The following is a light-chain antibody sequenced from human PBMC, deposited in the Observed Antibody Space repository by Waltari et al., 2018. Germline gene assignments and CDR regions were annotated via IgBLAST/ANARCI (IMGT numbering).Light chain of an antibody. CDR2: KAS. CDR1: QDIKTW. J-gene: IGKJ4*01. CDR3: QQYHRYPVT. Sequence: DIQMTQSPSALSASVGDSVTITCRASQDIKTWLAWYQQKPGKGPNLLFYKASSLESGVPSRFSGRASGTEVTLTISSLQPDDFATYFCQQYHRYPVTFGGGTK. V-gene: IGKV1-5*03.